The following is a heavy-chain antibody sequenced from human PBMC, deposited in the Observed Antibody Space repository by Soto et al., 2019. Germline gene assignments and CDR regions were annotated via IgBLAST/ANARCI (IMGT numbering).Heavy chain of an antibody. CDR3: AGDPDSHYNDSHAYSYP. Sequence: WAHHSPGQGLEWMGRIIPIIGIINYAQKFQGRVTITADKFTGTAYMELTRLRSDDTAVYYCAGDPDSHYNDSHAYSYPWGQGTLVTVSS. D-gene: IGHD3-22*01. V-gene: IGHV1-69*04. J-gene: IGHJ5*02. CDR2: IIPIIGII.